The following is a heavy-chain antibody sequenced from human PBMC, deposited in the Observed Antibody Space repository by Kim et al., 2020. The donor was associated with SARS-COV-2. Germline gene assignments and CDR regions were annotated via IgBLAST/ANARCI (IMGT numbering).Heavy chain of an antibody. D-gene: IGHD2-2*03. J-gene: IGHJ4*02. Sequence: SETLSLTCTVSGGSISNSSYYWGWIRQPPGKGLEWLGSIYYSGSTYYNPSLKSRVTISVDTSKNQFSLKLSSVTAADTAVYYCARLETGYCSSTSCYRGGWCFDYYGQGTLVTVSS. CDR3: ARLETGYCSSTSCYRGGWCFDY. CDR1: GGSISNSSYY. V-gene: IGHV4-39*01. CDR2: IYYSGST.